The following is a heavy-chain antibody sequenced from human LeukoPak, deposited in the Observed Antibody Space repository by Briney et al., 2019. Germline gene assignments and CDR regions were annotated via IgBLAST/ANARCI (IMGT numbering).Heavy chain of an antibody. J-gene: IGHJ4*02. V-gene: IGHV3-21*01. D-gene: IGHD6-6*01. CDR3: ARGEWSSSPFDY. Sequence: GGSLRLSCAASGFTFSSYSMNWVRQAPGKGLEWVSFISSSSSYIYYADSVKGRFTISRDKAKKSLHLQMNRLRAEDTAVYYCARGEWSSSPFDYWGQGTLVTVSS. CDR2: ISSSSSYI. CDR1: GFTFSSYS.